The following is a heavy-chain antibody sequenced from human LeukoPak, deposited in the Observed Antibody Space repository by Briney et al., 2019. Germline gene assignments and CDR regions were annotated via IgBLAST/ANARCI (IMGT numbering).Heavy chain of an antibody. D-gene: IGHD2-2*01. J-gene: IGHJ6*02. CDR3: AKDVVYCSSTSCPNPYYYYYGMDV. V-gene: IGHV3-23*01. Sequence: PGGSLRLSCAASGFTFSSYGMNWVRQAPGKGLEWDSGISGSGAGTFGTTSYAGSVKGRFTISRDNSKNTLYLQMNSLRAEDTAIYYCAKDVVYCSSTSCPNPYYYYYGMDVWGQGTTVTVSS. CDR1: GFTFSSYG. CDR2: ISGSGAGTFGTT.